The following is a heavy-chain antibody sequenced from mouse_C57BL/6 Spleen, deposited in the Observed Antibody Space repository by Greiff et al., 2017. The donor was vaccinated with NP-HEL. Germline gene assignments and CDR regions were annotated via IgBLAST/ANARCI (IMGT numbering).Heavy chain of an antibody. D-gene: IGHD2-5*01. V-gene: IGHV1-64*01. CDR3: ARVKGDYSNYYFDY. J-gene: IGHJ2*01. CDR1: GYTFTSYW. CDR2: IHPNSGST. Sequence: VQLQQSGAELVKPGASVKLSCKASGYTFTSYWMHWVKQRPGQGLEWIGMIHPNSGSTNYNEKFKSKATLTVDKSSSTAYMQLSSLTSEDSAVYYCARVKGDYSNYYFDYWGQGTTLTVSS.